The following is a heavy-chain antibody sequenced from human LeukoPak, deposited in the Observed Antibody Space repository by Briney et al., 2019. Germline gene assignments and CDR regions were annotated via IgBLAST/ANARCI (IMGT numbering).Heavy chain of an antibody. D-gene: IGHD2-2*01. Sequence: SETLSLTCIVSGGSLSGHYWSWIRQPPGKELELIGHIYYSGATYYSPSLKGRVTISLDTSRNQFSLKLTSVTAADTAVYYCARFSSGCDTSSCYLNYWGQGTLVTVS. CDR3: ARFSSGCDTSSCYLNY. J-gene: IGHJ4*02. CDR1: GGSLSGHY. V-gene: IGHV4-59*11. CDR2: IYYSGAT.